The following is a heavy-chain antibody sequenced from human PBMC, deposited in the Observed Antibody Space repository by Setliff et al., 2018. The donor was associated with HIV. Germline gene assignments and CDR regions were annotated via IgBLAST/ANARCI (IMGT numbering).Heavy chain of an antibody. CDR3: ASGYNYVKFDY. V-gene: IGHV3-33*01. J-gene: IGHJ4*02. CDR2: IWDDASNK. CDR1: GFTFSSYG. Sequence: GGSLRLSCAASGFTFSSYGMHWVRQAPGKGLEWVAVIWDDASNKKYADSVKGRFTISRDNAKNTVHLQMSSLRAEDTAVYYCASGYNYVKFDYWGQGTLVTVSS. D-gene: IGHD5-12*01.